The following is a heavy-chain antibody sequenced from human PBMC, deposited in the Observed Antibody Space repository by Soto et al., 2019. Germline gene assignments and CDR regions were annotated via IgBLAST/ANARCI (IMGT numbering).Heavy chain of an antibody. CDR2: IIPIHGIA. V-gene: IGHV1-69*02. D-gene: IGHD5-12*01. CDR1: GGTFSSYT. J-gene: IGHJ4*02. CDR3: ARGHGVCYDSLPYY. Sequence: QVQLVQSGAEVKKPGSSVKVSCKASGGTFSSYTISWVRQAPGQGREWMGRIIPIHGIANYAQKFQGRVTITADKSTSTAYMELSSLRSEDTAVYYCARGHGVCYDSLPYYWGQGTLVTVSS.